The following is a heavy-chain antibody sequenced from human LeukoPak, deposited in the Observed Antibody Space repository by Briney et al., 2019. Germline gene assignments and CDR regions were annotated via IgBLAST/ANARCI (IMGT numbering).Heavy chain of an antibody. CDR2: INPNSGGT. V-gene: IGHV1-2*06. J-gene: IGHJ4*02. D-gene: IGHD2-21*02. CDR3: ARRPAYCGGDCPLNY. Sequence: GASVKVSCKASGYTFTGYYMHWVRQAPGQGLEWMGRINPNSGGTNYAQKFQGRVTMTRDTFIRTAYMELSRLRSDDTAVYYCARRPAYCGGDCPLNYWGQGTLVTVSS. CDR1: GYTFTGYY.